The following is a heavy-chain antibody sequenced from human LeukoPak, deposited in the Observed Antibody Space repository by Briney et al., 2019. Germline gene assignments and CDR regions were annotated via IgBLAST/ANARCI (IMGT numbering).Heavy chain of an antibody. CDR2: IYTSGST. J-gene: IGHJ3*02. CDR1: GGSISSGSYY. V-gene: IGHV4-61*02. D-gene: IGHD4-23*01. CDR3: ARLDYGGTPDAFDI. Sequence: PSQTLSLTCTVSGGSISSGSYYWSWIRQPAAKGLEWIGRIYTSGSTNYNPSLNSRVTISVDTSKNQFSLKLSSVTAADTAVYYCARLDYGGTPDAFDIWGQGTMVTVSS.